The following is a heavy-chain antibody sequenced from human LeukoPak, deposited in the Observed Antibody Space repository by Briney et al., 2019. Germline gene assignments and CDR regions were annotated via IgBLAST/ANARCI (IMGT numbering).Heavy chain of an antibody. J-gene: IGHJ5*02. CDR1: GGSFSGYY. Sequence: SETLSLTCAVYGGSFSGYYWSWIRQPPGKGLQWIGEINHGGSTNYNPSLKSRVTISVDTSKNQFSLQLSSVTAADTAVYYCARLQLERRLGNWFDPWGQGTLVTVSS. CDR3: ARLQLERRLGNWFDP. V-gene: IGHV4-34*01. D-gene: IGHD1-1*01. CDR2: INHGGST.